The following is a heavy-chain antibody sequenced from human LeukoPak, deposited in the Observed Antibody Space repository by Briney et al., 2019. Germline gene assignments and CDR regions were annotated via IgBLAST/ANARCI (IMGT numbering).Heavy chain of an antibody. CDR3: ARESGSGNRDLDY. CDR1: GFTVSSNY. Sequence: GGSLRLSCAASGFTVSSNYMNWVRQAPGKGLEWVSVIYSGGSTYYADSVKGRFTISRDNSKNTLYLQMNSLRVEDTAVYYCARESGSGNRDLDYWGQGTLVTVSS. J-gene: IGHJ4*02. V-gene: IGHV3-66*01. D-gene: IGHD3-10*01. CDR2: IYSGGST.